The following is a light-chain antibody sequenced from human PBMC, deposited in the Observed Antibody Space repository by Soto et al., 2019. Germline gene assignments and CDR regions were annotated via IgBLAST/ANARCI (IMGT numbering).Light chain of an antibody. Sequence: TLSASVGDRVTITCRASQSISIWLAWYQQKPGKAPKILIYKASSLESGVPSGFSGSGSGTEFTLTISSLQPDDFATYYCQQYSTYTPRTFGQGTKVDIK. CDR1: QSISIW. V-gene: IGKV1-5*03. J-gene: IGKJ1*01. CDR2: KAS. CDR3: QQYSTYTPRT.